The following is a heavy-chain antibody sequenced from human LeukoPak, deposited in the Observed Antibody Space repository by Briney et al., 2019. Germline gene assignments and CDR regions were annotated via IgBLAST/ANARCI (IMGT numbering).Heavy chain of an antibody. D-gene: IGHD3-22*01. CDR3: ARGRYYYDSSGYYTPENYGMDV. CDR1: GGSISSGGYS. Sequence: SETLSLTCAVSGGSISSGGYSWSWIRQPPGKGLEWIGYIYHSGGTYYNPSLKSRVTISVDRSKNQFSLKLSSVTAADTAVYYCARGRYYYDSSGYYTPENYGMDVWGQGTTVTVSS. J-gene: IGHJ6*02. V-gene: IGHV4-30-2*01. CDR2: IYHSGGT.